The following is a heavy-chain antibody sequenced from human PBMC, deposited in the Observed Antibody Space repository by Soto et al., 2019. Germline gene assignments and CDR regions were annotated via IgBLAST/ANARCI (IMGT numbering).Heavy chain of an antibody. CDR2: IYYRSKWFH. CDR1: GDSVSSNGAC. Sequence: PSQTLSLTCVISGDSVSSNGACWNWIRQSPSKGLQWLGRIYYRSKWFHDYAVSVKSRITINPDTSKNQFSLQLNSVTPEDTAVYYCARVRGIAVAGTDPDYYYYGMDVWGQGTTVTVSS. V-gene: IGHV6-1*01. J-gene: IGHJ6*02. CDR3: ARVRGIAVAGTDPDYYYYGMDV. D-gene: IGHD6-19*01.